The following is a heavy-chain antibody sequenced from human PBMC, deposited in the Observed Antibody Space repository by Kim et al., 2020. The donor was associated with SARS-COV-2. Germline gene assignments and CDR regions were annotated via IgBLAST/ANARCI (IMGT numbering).Heavy chain of an antibody. CDR3: ARGRTVTTTDAFDI. J-gene: IGHJ3*02. Sequence: VDAATGRFTISSDNSKNTLFLQMNSLRAEDTAVYYCARGRTVTTTDAFDIWGQGTMVTVSS. V-gene: IGHV3-30*01. D-gene: IGHD4-17*01.